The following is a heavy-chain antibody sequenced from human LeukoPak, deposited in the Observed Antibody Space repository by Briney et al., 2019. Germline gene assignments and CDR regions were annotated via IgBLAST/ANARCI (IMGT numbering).Heavy chain of an antibody. CDR1: GFTFSSYA. CDR3: ARVARYYDSSGYYLYYFDY. CDR2: ISYDGSNK. Sequence: GGSLRLSCAASGFTFSSYAMHWVRQAPGKGLEWVAVISYDGSNKYYADSVKGRFTISRDNSKNTLYLQMNSLRAEDTAVYYCARVARYYDSSGYYLYYFDYWGQGTLVTVSS. J-gene: IGHJ4*02. V-gene: IGHV3-30*14. D-gene: IGHD3-22*01.